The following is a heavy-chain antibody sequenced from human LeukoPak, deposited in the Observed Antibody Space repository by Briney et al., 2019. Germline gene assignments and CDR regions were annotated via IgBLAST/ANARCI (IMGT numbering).Heavy chain of an antibody. CDR3: ARVVVYFDY. CDR2: IKEDGSEK. Sequence: GGCLRLSCAASGFTFSNYWMSWVRQAPGKGLEWVAHIKEDGSEKSYVDSVKGRFTISRDNAKNSLYLQMNSLRAEDTAVYYCARVVVYFDYWGQGTLVTVSS. CDR1: GFTFSNYW. V-gene: IGHV3-7*04. D-gene: IGHD6-6*01. J-gene: IGHJ4*02.